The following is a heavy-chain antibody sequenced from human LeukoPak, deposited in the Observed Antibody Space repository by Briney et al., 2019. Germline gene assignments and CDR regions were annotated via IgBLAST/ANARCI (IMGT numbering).Heavy chain of an antibody. CDR3: ARHVEHAAYFHH. V-gene: IGHV4-59*08. CDR2: ITNSGDA. CDR1: GVSISDFH. Sequence: SETLSLTCAVAGVSISDFHWSWLRQSPEKGLEWIGWITNSGDANYNPSLESRLAMSAETTKRQLSLRVTSVTDADTAVYYCARHVEHAAYFHHWGQGILVTVSS. J-gene: IGHJ4*02. D-gene: IGHD1/OR15-1a*01.